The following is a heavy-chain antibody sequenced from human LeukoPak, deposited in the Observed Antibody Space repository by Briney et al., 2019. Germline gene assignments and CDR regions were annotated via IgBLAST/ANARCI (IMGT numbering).Heavy chain of an antibody. J-gene: IGHJ4*02. CDR2: IYHSGST. D-gene: IGHD1-26*01. CDR1: GYSISSGYY. CDR3: ARRGAHEY. V-gene: IGHV4-38-2*02. Sequence: PSETLSLTCTVSGYSISSGYYWGWIRQPPGKGLEWIGSIYHSGSTYYNPSLKSRVTISVDTSKNQFSLKLSSVTAADTAVYYRARRGAHEYWGQGTLVTVSS.